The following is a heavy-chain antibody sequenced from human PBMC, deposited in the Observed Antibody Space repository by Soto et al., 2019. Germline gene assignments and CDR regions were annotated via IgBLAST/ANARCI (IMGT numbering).Heavy chain of an antibody. J-gene: IGHJ3*02. Sequence: SETLSLTCTVSGGSISSGGYYWSWIRQHPGKGLEWIGYIYYSGSTYYNPSLKSRVTISVDTSKSQFSLKLSSVTAADTAVYYCARAIVVVPGGRAFDIWGQGTMVTVSS. CDR3: ARAIVVVPGGRAFDI. V-gene: IGHV4-31*03. CDR1: GGSISSGGYY. D-gene: IGHD2-2*01. CDR2: IYYSGST.